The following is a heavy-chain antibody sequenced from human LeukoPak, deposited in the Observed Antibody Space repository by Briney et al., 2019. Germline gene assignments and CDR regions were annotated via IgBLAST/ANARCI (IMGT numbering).Heavy chain of an antibody. J-gene: IGHJ4*02. D-gene: IGHD3-3*01. CDR2: VHLDGRT. CDR3: AREGGFYRPLDY. CDR1: GGSVINTNW. Sequence: SGTLSLTCGVSGGSVINTNWWTWVRQPPGKGLEWIGEVHLDGRTNYNPSLESRLTMSVDVSENQVSLKLTSVTAADTAVYYCAREGGFYRPLDYSGQGTLVSVSS. V-gene: IGHV4-4*02.